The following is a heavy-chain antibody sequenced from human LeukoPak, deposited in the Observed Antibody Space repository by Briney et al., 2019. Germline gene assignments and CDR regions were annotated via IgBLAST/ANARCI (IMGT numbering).Heavy chain of an antibody. D-gene: IGHD4-11*01. CDR3: TRVEETATTAAIIRKYSYYYYYMDV. J-gene: IGHJ6*03. CDR1: GGTFSNYA. V-gene: IGHV1-69*13. Sequence: SVKVSCKASGGTFSNYAISWVRQAPGQGREWMGEIIPIFCTTQYAQKFQGRVTITADESTTTAYMELSSLRAEDTAVYCCTRVEETATTAAIIRKYSYYYYYMDVWGKGNTVTVSS. CDR2: IIPIFCTT.